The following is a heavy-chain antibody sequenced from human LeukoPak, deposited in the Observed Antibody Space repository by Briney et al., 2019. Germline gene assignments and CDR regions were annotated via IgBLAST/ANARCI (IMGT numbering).Heavy chain of an antibody. J-gene: IGHJ6*02. Sequence: ASVKVSCKASGYTFTSYDINWVRQATGQGLEWMGWTNPNSGNTGYAQKFQGRVTMTRNTSISTAYMELSSLRSEDTAVYYCARGNVRQSRYYDFWSGYSDYYYGMDVWGQGTTVTVSS. V-gene: IGHV1-8*01. CDR1: GYTFTSYD. CDR2: TNPNSGNT. CDR3: ARGNVRQSRYYDFWSGYSDYYYGMDV. D-gene: IGHD3-3*01.